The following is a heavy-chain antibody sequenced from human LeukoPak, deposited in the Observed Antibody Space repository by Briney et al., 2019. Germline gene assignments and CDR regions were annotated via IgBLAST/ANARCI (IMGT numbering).Heavy chain of an antibody. Sequence: GGSLRLSCAASGFTFSSYGMHWVRQAPGKGLEWVAVISYDGSNKYYADSVKGRFTISRDNSKNTLYLQMNGLRAEDTAVYYCAKVQGRYFDWLPPGMDVWGQGTTVTVSS. J-gene: IGHJ6*02. CDR3: AKVQGRYFDWLPPGMDV. CDR1: GFTFSSYG. CDR2: ISYDGSNK. V-gene: IGHV3-30*18. D-gene: IGHD3-9*01.